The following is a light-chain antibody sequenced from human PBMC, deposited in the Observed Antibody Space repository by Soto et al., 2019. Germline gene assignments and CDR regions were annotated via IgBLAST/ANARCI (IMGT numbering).Light chain of an antibody. CDR2: EGS. CDR3: CSYAGSSTWV. CDR1: SSDVGSYNL. Sequence: QSALTQPASVSGTPGQSITISCTGTSSDVGSYNLVSWYQQHPGKALKLMIYEGSKRPSGVSNRFSGSKSGNTASLTISGLQADDEADYYCCSYAGSSTWVFGGGTKLTVL. V-gene: IGLV2-23*01. J-gene: IGLJ3*02.